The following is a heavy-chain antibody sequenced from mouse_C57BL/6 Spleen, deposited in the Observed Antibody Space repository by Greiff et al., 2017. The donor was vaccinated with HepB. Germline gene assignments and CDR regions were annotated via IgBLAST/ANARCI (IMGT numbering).Heavy chain of an antibody. CDR3: TREGDGFDV. J-gene: IGHJ1*03. CDR2: ISSGGDYI. Sequence: DVQLQESGEGLVKPGGSLKLSCAASGFTFSSYAMSWVRQTPEKRLEWVAYISSGGDYIYYADTVKGRFTISRDNARNTLYLQMSSLKSEDTAMYYCTREGDGFDVWGTGTTVTVSS. V-gene: IGHV5-9-1*02. D-gene: IGHD3-3*01. CDR1: GFTFSSYA.